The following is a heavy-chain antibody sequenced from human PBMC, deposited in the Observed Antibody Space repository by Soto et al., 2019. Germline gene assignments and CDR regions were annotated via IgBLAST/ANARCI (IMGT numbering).Heavy chain of an antibody. CDR2: ISGYNGNT. D-gene: IGHD4-17*01. Sequence: QGHLVQSGAEVKKPGASVTVSCKASGYTFTNYGISWVRQAPGQGLEWMGWISGYNGNTKYAPKFQGRVTLTSDTYTSSSYIQLRSLRSDDTAVYYCARDVGVNENGDYVDYWCQGVLVAVSS. CDR1: GYTFTNYG. V-gene: IGHV1-18*01. CDR3: ARDVGVNENGDYVDY. J-gene: IGHJ4*02.